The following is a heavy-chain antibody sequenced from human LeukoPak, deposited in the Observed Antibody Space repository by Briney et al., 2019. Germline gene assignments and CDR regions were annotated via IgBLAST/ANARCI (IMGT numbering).Heavy chain of an antibody. CDR2: ISYDGSNK. CDR3: ARDGGYGLYYFDY. V-gene: IGHV3-30-3*01. Sequence: QPGGSLRLSCAASGFTFSSYAMHWVRQAPGKGLEWVAVISYDGSNKYYADSVKGRFTISRDNSKNTLYLQMNSLRAEDTAVYYCARDGGYGLYYFDYWGQGTLVTVSS. J-gene: IGHJ4*02. CDR1: GFTFSSYA. D-gene: IGHD5-12*01.